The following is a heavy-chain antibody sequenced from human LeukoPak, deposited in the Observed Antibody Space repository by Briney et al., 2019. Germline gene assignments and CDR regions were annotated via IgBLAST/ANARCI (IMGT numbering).Heavy chain of an antibody. CDR3: ARDLYSSRTNDAFVI. V-gene: IGHV4-39*07. D-gene: IGHD6-13*01. Sequence: SETLSLTCTVSGDSISSTNYYWGWIRQPPGKGLEWIGSIYYSGSSYYNPSLKSRVTISVDTSKNQFSLKLTSVTAADTALYYCARDLYSSRTNDAFVIWGQGTMVTVSS. CDR1: GDSISSTNYY. CDR2: IYYSGSS. J-gene: IGHJ3*02.